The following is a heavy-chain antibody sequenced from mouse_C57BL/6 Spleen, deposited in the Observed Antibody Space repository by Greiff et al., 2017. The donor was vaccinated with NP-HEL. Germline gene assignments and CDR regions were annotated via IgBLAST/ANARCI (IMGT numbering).Heavy chain of an antibody. J-gene: IGHJ3*01. Sequence: EVHLVESEGGLVQPGSSMKLSCTASGFTFSDYYMAWVRQVPEKGLEWVATINYDGSSTYYLDSLKSRFIISRDNAKNSLYLQMSSLKSEDTATYYCARDQSLAYWGQGTLVTVSA. CDR2: INYDGSST. CDR3: ARDQSLAY. V-gene: IGHV5-16*01. CDR1: GFTFSDYY.